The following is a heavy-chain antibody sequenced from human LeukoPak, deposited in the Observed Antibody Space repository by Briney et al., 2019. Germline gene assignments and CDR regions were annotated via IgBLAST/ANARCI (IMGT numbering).Heavy chain of an antibody. J-gene: IGHJ6*03. Sequence: GGSLRLSCAASGFTFSDYYMSWIRQAPGKGLEWVSFIRYDGSNKYYADSVKGRFTISRDNSKNTLYLQMNSLRAEDTAVYYCAKEGTANVYYYYYMDVWGKGTTVTVSS. CDR3: AKEGTANVYYYYYMDV. CDR2: IRYDGSNK. V-gene: IGHV3-30*02. D-gene: IGHD5-18*01. CDR1: GFTFSDYY.